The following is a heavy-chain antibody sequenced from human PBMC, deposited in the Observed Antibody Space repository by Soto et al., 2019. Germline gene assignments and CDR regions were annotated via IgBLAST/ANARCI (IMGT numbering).Heavy chain of an antibody. V-gene: IGHV5-10-1*01. Sequence: GESLKISCKGSGYSFTSYWISWGRQLPGKGLEWRGRIDHSDYYTNYSPSFQGHVTISADKSISTAYLQWSSLKDSDTAMYYCARLGDTVATIDEYYFGLDVWGQGTTVTVSS. J-gene: IGHJ6*02. D-gene: IGHD5-12*01. CDR1: GYSFTSYW. CDR3: ARLGDTVATIDEYYFGLDV. CDR2: IDHSDYYT.